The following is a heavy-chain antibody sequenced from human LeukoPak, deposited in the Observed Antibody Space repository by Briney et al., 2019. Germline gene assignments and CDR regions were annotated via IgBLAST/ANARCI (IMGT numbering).Heavy chain of an antibody. CDR1: GGSISSYY. CDR3: ARDYYYGSGIPLFDP. CDR2: IYYSGST. J-gene: IGHJ5*02. Sequence: SETLSLTCTVSGGSISSYYWSWIRQPPGKGLEWIGYIYYSGSTNYNPSLKSRVTISVDTSKNQFSLKLSSVTAAGTAVYYCARDYYYGSGIPLFDPWGQGTLVTVSS. V-gene: IGHV4-59*12. D-gene: IGHD3-10*01.